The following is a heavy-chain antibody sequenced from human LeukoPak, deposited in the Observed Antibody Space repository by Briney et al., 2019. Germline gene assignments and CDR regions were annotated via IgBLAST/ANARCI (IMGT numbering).Heavy chain of an antibody. D-gene: IGHD4-11*01. V-gene: IGHV3-30-3*01. CDR1: GFTFSNYA. CDR3: ARDDYTQYYFDY. CDR2: ISYDGSNK. J-gene: IGHJ4*02. Sequence: GGSLRLSCAASGFTFSNYALHWVRQAPGKGLEWVAVISYDGSNKYYADSVKGRFTISRDNSKNTLFLQMSGLRAEDTAVYSCARDDYTQYYFDYWGQGTLVTVSS.